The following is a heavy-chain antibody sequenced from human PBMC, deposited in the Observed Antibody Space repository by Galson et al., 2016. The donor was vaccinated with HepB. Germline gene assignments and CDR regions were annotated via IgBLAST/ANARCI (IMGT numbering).Heavy chain of an antibody. CDR3: ARGDGSSWKDYGMDV. Sequence: SLRLSCAASGFTEFTFRDYYMAWIRQPPGKGLEWISYISRSGTSIYYADSVKGRFTISRDNAYNSLFLQMNSLRAEDTAVYYCARGDGSSWKDYGMDVWGKGTTVTVSS. CDR2: ISRSGTSI. CDR1: GFTEFTFRDYY. D-gene: IGHD5-24*01. J-gene: IGHJ6*04. V-gene: IGHV3-11*01.